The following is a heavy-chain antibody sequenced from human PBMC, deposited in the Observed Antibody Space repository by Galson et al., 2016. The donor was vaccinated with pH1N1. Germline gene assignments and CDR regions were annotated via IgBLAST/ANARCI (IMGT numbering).Heavy chain of an antibody. V-gene: IGHV1-69*05. CDR2: IIPIFGTT. D-gene: IGHD1-1*01. Sequence: SVKVSCKASGGTFSSFPISWVRQAPGQGLEWMGQIIPIFGTTNYAQKFQGRVTITTDESTSTVHMELSSLRSEDSGIYYCAREGGGVNWDSFHYGVDVWGRGTTVTVSS. J-gene: IGHJ6*02. CDR1: GGTFSSFP. CDR3: AREGGGVNWDSFHYGVDV.